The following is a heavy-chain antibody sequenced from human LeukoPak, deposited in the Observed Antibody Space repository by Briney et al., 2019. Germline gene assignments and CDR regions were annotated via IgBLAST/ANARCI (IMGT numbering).Heavy chain of an antibody. D-gene: IGHD6-19*01. V-gene: IGHV1-2*06. J-gene: IGHJ4*02. CDR2: INPNSGGT. CDR3: ARVEGGSGWYYFDY. CDR1: GYTFTGYY. Sequence: ASVKVSCKASGYTFTGYYMHWVRQAPGQGLEWMGRINPNSGGTNYAQKFQGRVTMTRDTSISTAYMELSRLRSDDTAVYYCARVEGGSGWYYFDYWGQGTLVTVSS.